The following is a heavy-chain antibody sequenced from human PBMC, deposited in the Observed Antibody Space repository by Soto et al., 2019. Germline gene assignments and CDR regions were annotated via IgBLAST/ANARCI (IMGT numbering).Heavy chain of an antibody. CDR3: ARGWGYDSGDNYYAY. J-gene: IGHJ4*02. CDR1: GGTFRNYA. Sequence: QVQRVQSGAEVRKPVSSVKVSCKASGGTFRNYAISWVRHAPGQGLEWMGGIIPIFGTANHAQKFQDRVTITADEFTSRAYMEVRSLRSEDTAVYYCARGWGYDSGDNYYAYWGQGTLVTVSS. D-gene: IGHD3-22*01. V-gene: IGHV1-69*01. CDR2: IIPIFGTA.